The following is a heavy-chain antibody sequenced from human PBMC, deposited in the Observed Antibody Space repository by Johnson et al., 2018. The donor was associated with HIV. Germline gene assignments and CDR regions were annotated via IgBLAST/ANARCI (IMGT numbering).Heavy chain of an antibody. CDR3: ARGGLGYQNFHDAFDI. CDR2: INWNGGRT. V-gene: IGHV3-20*04. J-gene: IGHJ3*02. D-gene: IGHD2-2*01. CDR1: GFTFTNYG. Sequence: VQLVESGGGVVQPGRSLRLSCAASGFTFTNYGMHWVRQAPGKGLEWVSGINWNGGRTVYADSVKGRFTISRDNAKNSLYLQMNSLRVEDTALYYCARGGLGYQNFHDAFDIWGQGTMVIVSS.